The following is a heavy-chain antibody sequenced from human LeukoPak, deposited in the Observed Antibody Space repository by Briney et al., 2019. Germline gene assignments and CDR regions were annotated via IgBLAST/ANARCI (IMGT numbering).Heavy chain of an antibody. CDR2: IKQDGSEK. V-gene: IGHV3-7*01. Sequence: GGSLRLSCAASGFTFSSYSMNWVRQAPGKGLEWVANIKQDGSEKYYVDSVKGRFTISRDNAKNSLYLQMNSLRAEDTAVYYCARRYFDYWGQGTLVTVSS. CDR1: GFTFSSYS. CDR3: ARRYFDY. J-gene: IGHJ4*02.